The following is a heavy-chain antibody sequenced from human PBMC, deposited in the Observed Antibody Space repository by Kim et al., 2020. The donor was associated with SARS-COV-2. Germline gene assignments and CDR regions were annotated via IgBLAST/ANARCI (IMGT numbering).Heavy chain of an antibody. V-gene: IGHV3-23*01. CDR2: IGGSGSSS. CDR3: AKGTEFSSASGFDY. D-gene: IGHD6-6*01. CDR1: GFTFSSYI. J-gene: IGHJ4*02. Sequence: GGSLRLSCAAPGFTFSSYIISWVRQAPGKGLEWVSAIGGSGSSSYFANSVKGRFTISRDNSKNTLFLQMNSLRADDTALYYCAKGTEFSSASGFDYWGPGTLVTVSS.